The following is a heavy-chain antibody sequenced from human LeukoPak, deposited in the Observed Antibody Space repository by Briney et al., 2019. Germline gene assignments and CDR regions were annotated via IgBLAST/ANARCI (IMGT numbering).Heavy chain of an antibody. Sequence: PSETLSLTCAGYGGSFSGYYWGWIRQPPGKGLEGIGSIYYRGSTYYNPSLKSRVTISVDTPKNQFSLKLSSVTAADTAVYYCARLPKWELIRFDPWGQGTLVTVSS. V-gene: IGHV4-39*01. CDR2: IYYRGST. J-gene: IGHJ5*02. CDR3: ARLPKWELIRFDP. D-gene: IGHD1-26*01. CDR1: GGSFSGYY.